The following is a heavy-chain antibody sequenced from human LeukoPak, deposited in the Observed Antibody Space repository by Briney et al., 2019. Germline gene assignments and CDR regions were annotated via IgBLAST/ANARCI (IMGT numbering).Heavy chain of an antibody. V-gene: IGHV3-66*01. CDR2: IYSGGGT. CDR1: GLTVSSNY. CDR3: ARSRGTFLPHDY. J-gene: IGHJ4*02. D-gene: IGHD3-16*01. Sequence: GGSLRLSCVVSGLTVSSNYMSWVRQAPGKGLEWVSVIYSGGGTYYADSVKGRFTISRDNSKNTVYLQTNSLRVEDTAVYYCARSRGTFLPHDYWGQGTLVTVSS.